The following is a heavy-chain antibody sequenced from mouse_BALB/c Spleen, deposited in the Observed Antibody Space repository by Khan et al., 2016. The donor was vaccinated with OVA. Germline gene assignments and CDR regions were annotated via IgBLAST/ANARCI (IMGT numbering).Heavy chain of an antibody. D-gene: IGHD2-14*01. Sequence: VKLLESGAELAKPGASVKMSCKASGYTFASYWMHWIKQRPGQGLEWIGYINPSTGYTEYNQKFTDKATLTADKSSSTAYMQLSSLTSEDSSVYYCERVRTDYWGQGTTLTVSS. CDR1: GYTFASYW. CDR3: ERVRTDY. CDR2: INPSTGYT. V-gene: IGHV1-7*01. J-gene: IGHJ2*01.